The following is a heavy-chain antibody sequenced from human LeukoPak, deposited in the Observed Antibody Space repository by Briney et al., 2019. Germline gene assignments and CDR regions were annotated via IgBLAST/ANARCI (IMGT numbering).Heavy chain of an antibody. D-gene: IGHD3-10*01. Sequence: PSETLSLTCTVPGGSINNYHWSWIRQPPGKGLEWIGYVLYTGSTNYKPSLKSRVTISLDTSKNQFSLRLSSVPAADTAVYYCARHVKYYYFFENWGQGILVTVSS. J-gene: IGHJ4*02. V-gene: IGHV4-59*08. CDR1: GGSINNYH. CDR3: ARHVKYYYFFEN. CDR2: VLYTGST.